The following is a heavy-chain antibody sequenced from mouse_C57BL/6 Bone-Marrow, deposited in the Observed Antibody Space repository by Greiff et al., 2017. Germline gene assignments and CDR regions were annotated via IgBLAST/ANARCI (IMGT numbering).Heavy chain of an antibody. V-gene: IGHV1-55*01. D-gene: IGHD2-3*01. CDR1: GYTFTSYW. Sequence: QVQLQQPGAELVKPGASVPMSCKASGYTFTSYWLTWVKQRPVHGLEWLGNISPGGGSTNSNAKFKSKATLTVDTSSSTAYRQLSSLTSEDSAVYYCARWGLLRYFDVWGTGTTVTVSS. CDR3: ARWGLLRYFDV. J-gene: IGHJ1*03. CDR2: ISPGGGST.